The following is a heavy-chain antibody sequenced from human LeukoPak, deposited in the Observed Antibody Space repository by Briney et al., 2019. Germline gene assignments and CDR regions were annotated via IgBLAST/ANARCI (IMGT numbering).Heavy chain of an antibody. CDR2: IYSGGST. CDR1: GFTFDDYG. CDR3: AKDLNYGDLLDY. V-gene: IGHV3-66*02. Sequence: QTGGSLRLSCAASGFTFDDYGMSWVRQAPGKGLEWVSVIYSGGSTYYADSVKGRFTISRDNSKNTLYLQMNSLRAEDTAVYYCAKDLNYGDLLDYWGQGTLVTVSS. J-gene: IGHJ4*02. D-gene: IGHD4-17*01.